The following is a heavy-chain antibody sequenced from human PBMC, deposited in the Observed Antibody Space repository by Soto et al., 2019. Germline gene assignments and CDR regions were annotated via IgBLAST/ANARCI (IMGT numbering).Heavy chain of an antibody. J-gene: IGHJ3*01. CDR2: ISYDGSNK. Sequence: QVQLVESGGGVVQPGRSLRLSCAASGFTFSSYGMHWVRQAPGKGLEWVAVISYDGSNKYYADSVKGRFTISRDNSKNTLYLQMNSLRAEDTAVYYCARDFKAPPADWGQGTMVTVSS. V-gene: IGHV3-33*01. CDR1: GFTFSSYG. CDR3: ARDFKAPPAD.